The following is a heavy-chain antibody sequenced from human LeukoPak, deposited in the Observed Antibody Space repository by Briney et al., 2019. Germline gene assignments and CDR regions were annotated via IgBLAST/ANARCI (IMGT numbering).Heavy chain of an antibody. V-gene: IGHV3-7*01. J-gene: IGHJ4*02. CDR3: ARVRGPSFVLSPIDY. Sequence: PGGSLRLSCAASRFTFSRHWMSWVRQAPGKGLEWVANIEQDGDEKYYVDSVKGRFIISRDNTKNSLYLQMNSLRAEDTAVYYCARVRGPSFVLSPIDYWGQGTLVTVFS. CDR2: IEQDGDEK. CDR1: RFTFSRHW. D-gene: IGHD2-15*01.